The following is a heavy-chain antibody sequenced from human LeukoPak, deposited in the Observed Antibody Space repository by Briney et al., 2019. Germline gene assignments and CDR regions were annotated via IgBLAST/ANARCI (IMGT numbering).Heavy chain of an antibody. D-gene: IGHD6-6*01. Sequence: ASVKVSCKASGYSFTGDYVYWVRQAHGQGLEWMGWINPNSGGTNYAQKFQGRVTMTRDTSISTAYMELSSLRSDDTALYYCAGSSSSGNWFDPWGQGTLVTVSS. CDR2: INPNSGGT. V-gene: IGHV1-2*02. CDR1: GYSFTGDY. J-gene: IGHJ5*02. CDR3: AGSSSSGNWFDP.